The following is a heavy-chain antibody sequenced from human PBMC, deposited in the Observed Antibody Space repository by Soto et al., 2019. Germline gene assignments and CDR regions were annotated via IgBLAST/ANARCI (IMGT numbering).Heavy chain of an antibody. Sequence: EVQVVESGGGLVQPGRSLRLSCAASGFTFDDYAMHWVRQAPGKGLEWVSGISWNSGSIGYADSVKGRFTISRDNAKNSLYLQMYSLRAEDTALYYCAKAGRGYYYYYGMDVWGQGTTVTVSS. CDR2: ISWNSGSI. J-gene: IGHJ6*02. CDR1: GFTFDDYA. D-gene: IGHD1-1*01. V-gene: IGHV3-9*01. CDR3: AKAGRGYYYYYGMDV.